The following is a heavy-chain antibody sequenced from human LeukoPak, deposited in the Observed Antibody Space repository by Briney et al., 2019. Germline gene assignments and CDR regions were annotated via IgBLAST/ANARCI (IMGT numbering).Heavy chain of an antibody. Sequence: SETLSLTCTVSGGSISSYYWSWIRQPPGKGLEWIGYIYYSGSTNYNPSLKSRVTISVDTSKNQFSLKLSSVTAADTAVYYCARSGFTRVPNWFDPWGQGTLVTVSS. V-gene: IGHV4-59*08. CDR1: GGSISSYY. CDR3: ARSGFTRVPNWFDP. J-gene: IGHJ5*02. CDR2: IYYSGST. D-gene: IGHD3-10*01.